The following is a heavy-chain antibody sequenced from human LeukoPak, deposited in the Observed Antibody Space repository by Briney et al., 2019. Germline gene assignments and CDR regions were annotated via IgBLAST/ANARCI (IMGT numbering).Heavy chain of an antibody. D-gene: IGHD4-23*01. CDR3: ARDLRGNRDY. V-gene: IGHV3-7*01. CDR2: IKHDGSAK. Sequence: PGGSLRLSCEASGLTFSGYWMSWVRQTPVKGLEWVANIKHDGSAKYYVGSVKGRFTISRDNANNSLSLYLQMNSLRVEDTAVYFCARDLRGNRDYWGQGTLVTVSS. J-gene: IGHJ4*02. CDR1: GLTFSGYW.